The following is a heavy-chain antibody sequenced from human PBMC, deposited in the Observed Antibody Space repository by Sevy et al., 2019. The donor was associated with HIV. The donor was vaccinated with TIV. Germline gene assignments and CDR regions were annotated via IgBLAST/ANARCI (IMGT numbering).Heavy chain of an antibody. CDR3: AKGGDIVVVPAREAFDI. D-gene: IGHD2-2*01. CDR1: GFTFSSYA. V-gene: IGHV3-23*01. CDR2: ISGSGGST. Sequence: GGSLRLSCAASGFTFSSYAMSWVRQAPGKGLEWVSAISGSGGSTYYADSVKGRFTISRDNSKNTPYLQMNSLRAEDTAVYYCAKGGDIVVVPAREAFDIWGQGTMVTVSS. J-gene: IGHJ3*02.